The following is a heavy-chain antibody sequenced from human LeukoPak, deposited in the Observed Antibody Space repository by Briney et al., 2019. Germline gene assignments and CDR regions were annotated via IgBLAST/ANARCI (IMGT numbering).Heavy chain of an antibody. CDR1: GGSFSGYY. D-gene: IGHD4-23*01. CDR2: INHSGST. CDR3: ARGRGGNSGDN. Sequence: SETLSLTCAVYGGSFSGYYWSWIRQPPGKGLEWIGEINHSGSTNYNPSLKSRVSISLDTSKNQFSLKLTSVTAADTAVYYCARGRGGNSGDNWGQGALVTVSS. J-gene: IGHJ4*02. V-gene: IGHV4-34*01.